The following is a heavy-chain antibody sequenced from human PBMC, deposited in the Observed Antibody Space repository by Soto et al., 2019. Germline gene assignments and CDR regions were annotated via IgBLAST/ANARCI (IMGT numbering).Heavy chain of an antibody. J-gene: IGHJ6*02. CDR1: GGTFSSYA. V-gene: IGHV1-69*13. D-gene: IGHD2-21*02. CDR2: IIPIFGTA. CDR3: AREIAYCGGDCYSDYYYYGMDV. Sequence: VASVKVSCKASGGTFSSYAISWVRQAPGQGLEWMGGIIPIFGTANYAQKFQGRVTITADESTSTAYMELSSLRSEDTAVYYCAREIAYCGGDCYSDYYYYGMDVWGQGTMVTVSS.